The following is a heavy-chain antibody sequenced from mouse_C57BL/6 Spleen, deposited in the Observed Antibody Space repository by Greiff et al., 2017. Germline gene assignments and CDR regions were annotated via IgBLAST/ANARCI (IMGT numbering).Heavy chain of an antibody. J-gene: IGHJ4*01. CDR1: GYAFSSSW. V-gene: IGHV1-82*01. Sequence: QVQLKESGPELVKPGASVKISCKASGYAFSSSWMNWVKQRPGKGLEWIGRIYPGDGDTNYNGKFKGKATLTADKSSSTAYMQLSSLTSEDSAVYFCALLETAHYAMDYWGQGTSVTVSS. CDR2: IYPGDGDT. D-gene: IGHD2-1*01. CDR3: ALLETAHYAMDY.